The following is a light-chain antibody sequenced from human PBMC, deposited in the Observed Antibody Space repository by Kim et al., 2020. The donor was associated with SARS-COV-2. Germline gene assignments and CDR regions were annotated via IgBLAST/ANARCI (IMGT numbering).Light chain of an antibody. CDR2: RAS. Sequence: SASVGDRVTITCRASQSISWWLAWYQQKPGKAPNLLIYRASDLESGVPSRFSGSGSGTDFTLTISSLQPDDSATYYCLQCYSYPYTFGQGTKLEI. J-gene: IGKJ2*01. CDR3: LQCYSYPYT. CDR1: QSISWW. V-gene: IGKV1-5*03.